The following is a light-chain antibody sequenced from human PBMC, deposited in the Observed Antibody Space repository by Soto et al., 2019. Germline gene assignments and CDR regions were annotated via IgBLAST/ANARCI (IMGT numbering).Light chain of an antibody. V-gene: IGLV2-23*02. CDR2: DVS. CDR1: GSDVGNNNL. J-gene: IGLJ1*01. CDR3: CSYGGTTTLYV. Sequence: QSVMTQPAAVSGSPGQSITISCSGTGSDVGNNNLVSWYQQHPGKAPKVMIYDVSKRPSGVSNRFSGSKSGNTASLTISGLQAEDEADYYCCSYGGTTTLYVFGTWTKVTVL.